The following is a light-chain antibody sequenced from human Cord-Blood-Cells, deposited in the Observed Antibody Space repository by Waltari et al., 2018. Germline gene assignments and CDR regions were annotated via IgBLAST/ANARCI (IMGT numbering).Light chain of an antibody. CDR1: TLGDTY. J-gene: IGLJ1*01. Sequence: SYELTQPPSVSVSPGQTASIPCSGDTLGDTYACWYQQKPGQSPVLVIYQDSKRPSGIPERFSGSNSGNTATLTISGTQAMDEADYYCQAWDSSTHVFGTGTKVTVL. V-gene: IGLV3-1*01. CDR2: QDS. CDR3: QAWDSSTHV.